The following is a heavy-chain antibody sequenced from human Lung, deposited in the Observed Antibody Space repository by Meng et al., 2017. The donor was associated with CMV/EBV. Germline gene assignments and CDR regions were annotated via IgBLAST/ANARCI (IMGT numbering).Heavy chain of an antibody. CDR1: GGSINSVGYY. Sequence: SXTLSLXCTLSGGSINSVGYYWTWIRQHPGKGLEWIGYIYYSGGTNYNPSLQSRVTISVDTSKNQFSMKLSAVTAADTGMYYCARSVGCSSTYCYTYTSSWYPDYWXKGTLVTVSS. V-gene: IGHV4-31*03. J-gene: IGHJ4*02. D-gene: IGHD6-13*01. CDR3: ARSVGCSSTYCYTYTSSWYPDY. CDR2: IYYSGGT.